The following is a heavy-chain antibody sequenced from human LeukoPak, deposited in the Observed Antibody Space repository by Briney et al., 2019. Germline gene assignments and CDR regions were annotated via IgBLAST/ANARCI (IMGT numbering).Heavy chain of an antibody. D-gene: IGHD6-6*01. J-gene: IGHJ4*02. V-gene: IGHV1-18*01. CDR2: ISAYNGNT. CDR3: ARGAIAARQYFFDC. Sequence: ASEKVSCKASGYTFTSYAITWVRQAPGQGLEWMGWISAYNGNTNYAQKLQGRVTMTTDTSTSTAYMELRSLRSVDTAVYYCARGAIAARQYFFDCWGQGTLVTVSS. CDR1: GYTFTSYA.